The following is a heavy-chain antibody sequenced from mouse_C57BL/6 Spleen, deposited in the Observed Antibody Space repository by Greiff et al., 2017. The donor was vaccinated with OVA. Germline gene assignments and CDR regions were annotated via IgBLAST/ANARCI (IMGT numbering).Heavy chain of an antibody. D-gene: IGHD3-2*02. CDR3: ARGRSGHYFDY. V-gene: IGHV1-52*01. Sequence: QVQLQQPGAELVRPGSSVKLSCKASGYTFTSYWMHWVKQRPIQGLEWIGNIDPSDSETHYNQKFKDKATLTVDKSSSTAYMQLSSLTSEDSAVYYCARGRSGHYFDYWGQGTTLTVSS. CDR2: IDPSDSET. CDR1: GYTFTSYW. J-gene: IGHJ2*01.